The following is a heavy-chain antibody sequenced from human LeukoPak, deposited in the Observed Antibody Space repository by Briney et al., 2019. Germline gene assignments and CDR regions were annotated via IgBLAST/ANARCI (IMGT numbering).Heavy chain of an antibody. CDR2: IYYSGST. D-gene: IGHD4-17*01. J-gene: IGHJ4*02. CDR1: GGSISSYY. V-gene: IGHV4-59*01. CDR3: ARGSGDYVGFGFDY. Sequence: SETLSLTCTVSGGSISSYYWSWIRQPPGKGLEWIGYIYYSGSTNYNPSLKSRVTISVDTSKNQFSLKLSSVTAADTAVYYCARGSGDYVGFGFDYWGQGTLVTVSS.